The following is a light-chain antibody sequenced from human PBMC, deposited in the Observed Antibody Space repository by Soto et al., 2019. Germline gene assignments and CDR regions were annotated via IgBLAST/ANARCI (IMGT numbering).Light chain of an antibody. CDR3: QQYNNWPRT. CDR1: QSVSSN. J-gene: IGKJ1*01. V-gene: IGKV3-15*01. CDR2: AAS. Sequence: EIVMTQSPDTLSVSPGERATLSCRASQSVSSNLAWYQQKPGQAPRFLIYAASTRATGIPARFSGSGSGTEFTLTISSLQSEDFAVYYCQQYNNWPRTFGQGTKVEIK.